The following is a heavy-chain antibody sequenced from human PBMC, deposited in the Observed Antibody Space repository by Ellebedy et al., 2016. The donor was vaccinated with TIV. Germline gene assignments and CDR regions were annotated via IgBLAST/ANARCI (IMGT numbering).Heavy chain of an antibody. CDR1: GYTFTSYG. Sequence: ASVKVSCKASGYTFTSYGISWVRQAPGQGLEWMGWISGYNGNTNYAQKLQGRVTMTTDTSTSTAYMELRSLRSDDTAVYYGARGNRAAVAGRVDYWGQGTLVTVSS. CDR2: ISGYNGNT. J-gene: IGHJ4*02. CDR3: ARGNRAAVAGRVDY. D-gene: IGHD6-19*01. V-gene: IGHV1-18*04.